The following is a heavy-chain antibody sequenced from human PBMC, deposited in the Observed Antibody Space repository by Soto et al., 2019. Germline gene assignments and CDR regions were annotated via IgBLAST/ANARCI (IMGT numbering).Heavy chain of an antibody. J-gene: IGHJ4*02. CDR1: GHTLTELS. V-gene: IGHV1-24*01. Sequence: QVQLLQSGAEVKKPGASVKVSCKVSGHTLTELSMHWVRQAPGRGLEWMGGFDPEDGETIFAQKFQGGVTMTEDTSTDSTYMELTGLSSEDTAVYYCAAGGTRWLPCPFDYWGQGTLVTISS. D-gene: IGHD1-7*01. CDR2: FDPEDGET. CDR3: AAGGTRWLPCPFDY.